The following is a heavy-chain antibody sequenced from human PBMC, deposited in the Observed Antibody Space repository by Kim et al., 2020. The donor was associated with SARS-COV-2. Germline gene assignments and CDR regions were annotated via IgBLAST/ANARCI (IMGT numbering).Heavy chain of an antibody. D-gene: IGHD3-16*01. V-gene: IGHV4-31*02. CDR3: ARSTRAYGGAFDI. Sequence: YYNPPLKSRVTISVDTSKNQFSLKLSSVTAADTAVYYCARSTRAYGGAFDIWGQGTMVTVSS. J-gene: IGHJ3*02.